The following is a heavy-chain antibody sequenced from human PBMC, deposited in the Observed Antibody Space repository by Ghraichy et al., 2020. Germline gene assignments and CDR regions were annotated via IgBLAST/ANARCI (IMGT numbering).Heavy chain of an antibody. CDR1: GLTFANAW. CDR3: KTDDPEWDH. Sequence: GGSLRLSCAVSGLTFANAWLTWVRQAPGKGLEWLGRIKSEKDGGSIDYAAPVKGRFIISREDSEGTLYLQMNSLNTEDTAVYYCKTDDPEWDHWGQGTLVTVSS. V-gene: IGHV3-15*01. D-gene: IGHD3-3*01. J-gene: IGHJ4*02. CDR2: IKSEKDGGSI.